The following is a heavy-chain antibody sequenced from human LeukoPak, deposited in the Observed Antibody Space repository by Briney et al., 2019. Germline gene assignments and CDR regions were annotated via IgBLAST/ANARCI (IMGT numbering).Heavy chain of an antibody. CDR1: GGSFSGYY. Sequence: PSETLSLTCAVYGGSFSGYYWSWIRQPPGKGLEWIGEINHSGSTNYNPSLKSRVTISVDTSKNQFSLKLSSVTAADMAVYYCARRVAVTTGFDYWGQGTLVTVSS. V-gene: IGHV4-34*01. CDR3: ARRVAVTTGFDY. D-gene: IGHD4-17*01. CDR2: INHSGST. J-gene: IGHJ4*02.